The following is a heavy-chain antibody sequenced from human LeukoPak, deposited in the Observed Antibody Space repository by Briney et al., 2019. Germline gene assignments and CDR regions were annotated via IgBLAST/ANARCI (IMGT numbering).Heavy chain of an antibody. Sequence: GGSLRLSCAASGFSFSDYSMSWIRQGPGKGLEWVSYISSGSTYTKYADSVKGRFTISRGNAEKLLYLQMNSLRAEDTAVYSCVRDLNYYNSGSFYGMDVWGQGTTVTVSS. D-gene: IGHD3-10*01. J-gene: IGHJ6*02. CDR2: ISSGSTYT. CDR3: VRDLNYYNSGSFYGMDV. CDR1: GFSFSDYS. V-gene: IGHV3-11*05.